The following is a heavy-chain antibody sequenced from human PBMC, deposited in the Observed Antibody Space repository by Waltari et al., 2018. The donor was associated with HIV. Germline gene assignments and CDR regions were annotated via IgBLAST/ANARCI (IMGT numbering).Heavy chain of an antibody. CDR2: MYSDGTT. J-gene: IGHJ4*02. CDR1: GFTVSSSY. Sequence: EVQLVESGGDLVQPGGSLRLSCAASGFTVSSSYMSWVRQAPGGGRGWVSVMYSDGTTYYAGSVKGRFTISRDNSKNTLYLQMSSLRGEDTAVYYCARQRNWNEDFDDWGQGTLVTVSS. D-gene: IGHD1-1*01. CDR3: ARQRNWNEDFDD. V-gene: IGHV3-66*04.